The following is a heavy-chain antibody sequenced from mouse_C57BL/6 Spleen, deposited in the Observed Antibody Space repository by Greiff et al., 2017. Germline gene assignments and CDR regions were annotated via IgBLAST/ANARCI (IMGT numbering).Heavy chain of an antibody. CDR3: ARREDYYGSSTYYFDY. D-gene: IGHD1-1*01. J-gene: IGHJ2*01. CDR1: GFTFSSYG. V-gene: IGHV5-6*02. CDR2: ISSGGSYT. Sequence: DVKLVESGGDLVKPGGPLKLSCAASGFTFSSYGMSWVRQTPDKRLEWVATISSGGSYTYYPDSVKGRFTISRDNAKNTLYLQMSSLKSEDTAMYYCARREDYYGSSTYYFDYWGQGTTLTVSS.